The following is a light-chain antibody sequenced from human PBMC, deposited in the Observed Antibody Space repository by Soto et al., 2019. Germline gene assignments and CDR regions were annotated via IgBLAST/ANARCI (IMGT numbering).Light chain of an antibody. CDR3: QQFNSYPIT. CDR2: EAS. Sequence: IQMTQSPSSLAASVGDRITITCRASQDIGNYLTWYQQKPGKAPQLLIYEASSLESGVPSRFSGSGSGTEFTLTIGGLQPDDFATYYCQQFNSYPITFGQGTRLEIK. V-gene: IGKV1-13*02. CDR1: QDIGNY. J-gene: IGKJ5*01.